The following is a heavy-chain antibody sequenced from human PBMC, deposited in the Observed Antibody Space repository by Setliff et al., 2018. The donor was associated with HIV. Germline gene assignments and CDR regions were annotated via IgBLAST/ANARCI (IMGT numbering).Heavy chain of an antibody. CDR1: DYSISSGYF. CDR3: ARRTYPGSYTPYFDC. J-gene: IGHJ4*02. D-gene: IGHD1-1*01. V-gene: IGHV4-38-2*02. CDR2: IYHSGRT. Sequence: SETLSLTCTVSDYSISSGYFWGWIRQPPGKGLEWIGTIYHSGRTDYNPSLETRATISVDTSKNQFSLRLTSVTAADTAVYYCARRTYPGSYTPYFDCWSQGTLVTVSS.